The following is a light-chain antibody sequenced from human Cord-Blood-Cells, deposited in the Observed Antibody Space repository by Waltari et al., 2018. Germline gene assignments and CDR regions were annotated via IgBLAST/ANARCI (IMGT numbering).Light chain of an antibody. Sequence: QSVLTQPPSVSGAPGQRVTLSCTGSSSNIGAGYDVHWYQQLPGTAPKLLIYGNSNRPSGVPDRCSGSKSGTSASLAITGLQAEDEADYYCQSYDSSLSGYVFGTGTKVTVL. CDR2: GNS. V-gene: IGLV1-40*01. CDR3: QSYDSSLSGYV. CDR1: SSNIGAGYD. J-gene: IGLJ1*01.